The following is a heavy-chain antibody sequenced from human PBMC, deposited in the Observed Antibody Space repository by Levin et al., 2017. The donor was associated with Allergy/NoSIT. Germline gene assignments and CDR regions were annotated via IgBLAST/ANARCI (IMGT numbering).Heavy chain of an antibody. V-gene: IGHV4-31*03. J-gene: IGHJ4*02. CDR3: ARKFPGGGSQLDQ. CDR2: IYYRGTT. Sequence: SQTLSLTCTVSGDSIPSGGYYWSWIRQPPGQGLEHMGYIYYRGTTNYNLSLKSRITISLDTSKNQFYLRLNSVTAADTATYYCARKFPGGGSQLDQWGQGTLVTVSS. CDR1: GDSIPSGGYY. D-gene: IGHD3-16*01.